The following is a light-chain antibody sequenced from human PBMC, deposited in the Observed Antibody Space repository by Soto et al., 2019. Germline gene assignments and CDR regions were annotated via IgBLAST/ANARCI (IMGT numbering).Light chain of an antibody. CDR3: QQYNNWPRT. Sequence: EVVMTQSPVTLSLSPGDRATLSCRASQNVASNLAWFQQKPGQAPRLLIYGASATATGIPARFSGSGSGTEFTLTISSLQSEDFAVYYCQQYNNWPRTFGQGTKVEI. CDR2: GAS. V-gene: IGKV3-15*01. CDR1: QNVASN. J-gene: IGKJ1*01.